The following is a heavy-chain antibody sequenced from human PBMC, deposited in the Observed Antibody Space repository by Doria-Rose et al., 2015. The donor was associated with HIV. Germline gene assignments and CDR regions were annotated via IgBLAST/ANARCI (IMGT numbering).Heavy chain of an antibody. J-gene: IGHJ6*02. V-gene: IGHV4-34*01. Sequence: QVQLQESGAGLVKPSETLSLTCAVFGGSFSGYYWSWIRQPPGKGLEWIGEINHSGSTNYKTSLKNRVTISLDTSKNLFSLKLSSVTAANTAVYYCARGLLRGGWNDVDYYYGMDVWGQGTTVTVSS. CDR1: GGSFSGYY. D-gene: IGHD1-1*01. CDR2: INHSGST. CDR3: ARGLLRGGWNDVDYYYGMDV.